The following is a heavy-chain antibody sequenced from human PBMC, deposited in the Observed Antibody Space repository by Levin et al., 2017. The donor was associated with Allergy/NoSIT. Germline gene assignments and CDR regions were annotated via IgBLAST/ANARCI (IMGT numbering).Heavy chain of an antibody. CDR1: GFTFSSYS. V-gene: IGHV3-21*01. CDR3: ARGYCSGGSCFPLDY. Sequence: GESLKISCAASGFTFSSYSMNWVRQAPGKGLEWVSSISSSSSYIYYADSVKGRFTISRDNAKNSLYLQMNSLRAEDTAVYYCARGYCSGGSCFPLDYWGQGTLVTVSS. D-gene: IGHD2-15*01. J-gene: IGHJ4*02. CDR2: ISSSSSYI.